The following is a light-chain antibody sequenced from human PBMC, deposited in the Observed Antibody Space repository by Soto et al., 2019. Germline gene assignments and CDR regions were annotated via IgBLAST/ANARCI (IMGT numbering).Light chain of an antibody. CDR3: QQSYSSPFT. Sequence: DIQMTQSPLSLSASVGDRVTITCRASQAISTYLNWYRQRPGKAPELLIFAASILQIGAPSRFSGSGSGTDFSLTISSLEPEDFATFYCQQSYSSPFTFGPGTKV. J-gene: IGKJ3*01. CDR2: AAS. V-gene: IGKV1-39*01. CDR1: QAISTY.